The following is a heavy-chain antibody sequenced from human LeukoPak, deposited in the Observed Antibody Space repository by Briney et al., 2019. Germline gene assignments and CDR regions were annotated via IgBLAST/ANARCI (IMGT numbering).Heavy chain of an antibody. D-gene: IGHD1-1*01. J-gene: IGHJ4*02. Sequence: GGSLRLSCTASGFPFIEYSMNWVRQAPGKGLEWISYIGIDSGNTKYADSVRGRFTISANKAKNSLYLQMTSMRVEDTAVYYCARDNNYAFDNWGQGSLVSVAS. CDR2: IGIDSGNT. CDR3: ARDNNYAFDN. V-gene: IGHV3-48*01. CDR1: GFPFIEYS.